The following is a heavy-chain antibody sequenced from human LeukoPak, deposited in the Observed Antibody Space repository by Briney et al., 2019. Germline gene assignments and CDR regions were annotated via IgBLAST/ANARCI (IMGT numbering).Heavy chain of an antibody. CDR1: GGSISSYY. CDR3: ARDMTPNDAFDI. Sequence: PSETLSLTCTVSGGSISSYYWSWIRQPPGKGLEWIGYIYYSGSTNYNPSLKSRVTISVDTSKNQFSLKLSSVTAADTAVYYCARDMTPNDAFDIWGQGTKVTVSS. J-gene: IGHJ3*02. V-gene: IGHV4-59*01. CDR2: IYYSGST.